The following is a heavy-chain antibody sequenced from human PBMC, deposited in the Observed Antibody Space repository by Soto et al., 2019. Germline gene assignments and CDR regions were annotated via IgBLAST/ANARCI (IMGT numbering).Heavy chain of an antibody. CDR3: ARSPWLAKIDY. V-gene: IGHV3-74*01. Sequence: GGSLRLSCAVSGVTLTNVWMHWVRQTPGKGLVAVSRINGDGSTTTYADSVEGRFTISRDNAKNTLYLQMNSLRADDTAVYYCARSPWLAKIDYGGHGTLVTVSS. CDR2: INGDGSTT. J-gene: IGHJ4*01. D-gene: IGHD6-19*01. CDR1: GVTLTNVW.